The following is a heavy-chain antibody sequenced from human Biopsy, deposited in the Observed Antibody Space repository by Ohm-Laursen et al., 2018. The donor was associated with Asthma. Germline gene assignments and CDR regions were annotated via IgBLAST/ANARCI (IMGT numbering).Heavy chain of an antibody. V-gene: IGHV1-3*04. CDR1: GYNFISFA. CDR2: VNTGIGDT. J-gene: IGHJ3*01. Sequence: SSVSASCTVSGYNFISFAIHWVRQAPRQRLEWIGWVNTGIGDTKYSQKFQGRVTITRDTSASTAYMELSSLRSEDTATYYCARTYYDFLTGQVKDVFGVWGQGTMVTVSS. D-gene: IGHD3-9*01. CDR3: ARTYYDFLTGQVKDVFGV.